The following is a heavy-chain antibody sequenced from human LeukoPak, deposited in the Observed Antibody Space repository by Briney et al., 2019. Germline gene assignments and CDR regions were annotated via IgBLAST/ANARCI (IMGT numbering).Heavy chain of an antibody. V-gene: IGHV5-51*01. D-gene: IGHD2-15*01. Sequence: GESLKISCKASGYSFSSYWIAWVRQMSGKGLEWMGTIYPGDSDTRYSPSFQGQVTISADKSINTAYLQWNSLKASDTAIYYCARFVGACSGGNCYSDYWGQGTLVTVSS. CDR3: ARFVGACSGGNCYSDY. CDR2: IYPGDSDT. J-gene: IGHJ4*02. CDR1: GYSFSSYW.